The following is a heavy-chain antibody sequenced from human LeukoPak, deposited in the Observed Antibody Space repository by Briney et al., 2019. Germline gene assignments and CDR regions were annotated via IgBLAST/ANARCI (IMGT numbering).Heavy chain of an antibody. CDR3: ARDRMGTVMVPIDY. V-gene: IGHV4-34*01. CDR1: GGSFSGYY. J-gene: IGHJ4*02. Sequence: SETLSLTCAVYGGSFSGYYWSWIRQPPGKGLEWIGEINHSGSTNYNPSLKGRVTISVDTSKNQFSLKLRSVTAADTAVYYCARDRMGTVMVPIDYWGQGTLVTVSS. D-gene: IGHD5-18*01. CDR2: INHSGST.